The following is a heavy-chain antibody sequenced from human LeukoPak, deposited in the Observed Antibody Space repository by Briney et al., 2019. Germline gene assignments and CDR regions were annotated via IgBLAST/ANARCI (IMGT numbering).Heavy chain of an antibody. D-gene: IGHD3-10*01. Sequence: SETLSLTCTVSGGSISSHCWSWVRQPPEKGPEWIGYIYSSGATNYNPSLGSRVTISVDTSQRQLSLRLSSVTAADTALYYCARSEVTYYGSKNSMWPDVFDLWGRGTMVTVSS. CDR1: GGSISSHC. CDR2: IYSSGAT. V-gene: IGHV4-4*09. J-gene: IGHJ3*01. CDR3: ARSEVTYYGSKNSMWPDVFDL.